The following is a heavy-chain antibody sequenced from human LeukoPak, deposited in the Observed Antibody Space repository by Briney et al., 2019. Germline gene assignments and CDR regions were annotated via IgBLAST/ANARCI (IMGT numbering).Heavy chain of an antibody. V-gene: IGHV3-21*04. D-gene: IGHD3-10*01. CDR3: GKDMSPGGLDN. CDR1: GFTFSSYS. Sequence: GGSLRLSCAASGFTFSSYSMNWVRQAPGKGLEWVSSISSSSSYIYYADSVKGRFTISRDNAKNTLYLQMNSLRAEDTALYYCGKDMSPGGLDNWGQGTLVTVPS. J-gene: IGHJ4*02. CDR2: ISSSSSYI.